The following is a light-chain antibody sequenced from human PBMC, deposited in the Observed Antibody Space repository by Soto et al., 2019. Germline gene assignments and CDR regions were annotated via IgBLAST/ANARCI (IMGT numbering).Light chain of an antibody. CDR1: SSDVSGYNY. CDR2: DVN. V-gene: IGLV2-14*03. J-gene: IGLJ1*01. CDR3: SSYSSTTTLVV. Sequence: QSALTQPASVSGSPGQSITLSCSATSSDVSGYNYVSWYQQHPGEAPKLIIYDVNNRPSGVSNRFSGSTSGNTASLTISGRQAADEADYYCSSYSSTTTLVVFGTGTKLTVL.